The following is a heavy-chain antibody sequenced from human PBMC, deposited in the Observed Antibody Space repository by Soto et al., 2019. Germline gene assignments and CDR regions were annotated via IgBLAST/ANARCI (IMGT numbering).Heavy chain of an antibody. D-gene: IGHD6-13*01. CDR3: AKDRVAAAAWFDP. Sequence: GGSLRLSCAASGFTFSSYAMSWVRQAPGKGLEWVSAISGSGGSTYYADSVKGRFTISXDXXXXTXYXQXXXLRAXDTAVYYCAKDRVAAAAWFDPWGQGTLVTVSS. V-gene: IGHV3-23*01. CDR1: GFTFSSYA. J-gene: IGHJ5*02. CDR2: ISGSGGST.